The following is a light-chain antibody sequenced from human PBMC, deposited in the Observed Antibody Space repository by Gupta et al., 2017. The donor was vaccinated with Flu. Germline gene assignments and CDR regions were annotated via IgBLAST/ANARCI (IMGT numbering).Light chain of an antibody. V-gene: IGKV3-11*01. J-gene: IGKJ4*01. Sequence: GSATLSGRASQSVSNYVAWYQQKPGQAPRLLIYDASNRATGIPARFSGSGSGTDFTLTISSLEPEDFAVYYCQQRSNWPPITFGGGTKVEIK. CDR1: QSVSNY. CDR2: DAS. CDR3: QQRSNWPPIT.